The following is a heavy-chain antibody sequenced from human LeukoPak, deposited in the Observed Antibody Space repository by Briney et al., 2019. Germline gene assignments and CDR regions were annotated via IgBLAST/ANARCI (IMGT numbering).Heavy chain of an antibody. D-gene: IGHD3-3*01. V-gene: IGHV4-39*01. CDR2: IYYSGST. CDR3: ARLSLGYCSSTSCLDYDFWSGYSNFDY. Sequence: SETLSLTCTVSGGSISSSSYYWGWIRQPPGKGLEWIGSIYYSGSTYYNPSLKSRVTISVDTSKNQFSLKLSSVTAADTAVYYCARLSLGYCSSTSCLDYDFWSGYSNFDYWGQGTLVTVSP. CDR1: GGSISSSSYY. J-gene: IGHJ4*02.